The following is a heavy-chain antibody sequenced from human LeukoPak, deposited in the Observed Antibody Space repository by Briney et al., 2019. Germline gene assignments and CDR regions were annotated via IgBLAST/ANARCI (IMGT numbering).Heavy chain of an antibody. CDR1: GGSISSSSYY. V-gene: IGHV4-39*07. Sequence: SETLSLTCTVSGGSISSSSYYWGWLRQPPGKGLEWIGEINHSGSTNYNPSLKSRVTISVDTSKNQFSLKLSSVTAADTAVYYCARSSWYEHFDYWGQGTLVTVSS. J-gene: IGHJ4*02. CDR3: ARSSWYEHFDY. CDR2: INHSGST. D-gene: IGHD6-13*01.